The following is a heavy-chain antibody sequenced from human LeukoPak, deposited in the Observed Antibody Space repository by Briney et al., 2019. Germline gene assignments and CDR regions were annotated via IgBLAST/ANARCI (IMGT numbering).Heavy chain of an antibody. J-gene: IGHJ4*02. CDR1: GYSFTNYW. CDR3: ARHYSYHWFGY. V-gene: IGHV5-51*01. CDR2: FNPADSNT. Sequence: GESLKISCKGSGYSFTNYWIAWVRQMPGKGLEWMGNFNPADSNTRYSPSFQGQVTFSADKSISTAYMQWSSLEASDSAMYYCARHYSYHWFGYWGQGTLVTASS. D-gene: IGHD1-1*01.